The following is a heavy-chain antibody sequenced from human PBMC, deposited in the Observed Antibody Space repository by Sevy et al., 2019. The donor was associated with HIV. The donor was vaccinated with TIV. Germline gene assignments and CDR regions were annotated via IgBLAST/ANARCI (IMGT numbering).Heavy chain of an antibody. CDR3: ARAAGDIVVVTAIRYFDY. J-gene: IGHJ4*02. V-gene: IGHV1-46*01. D-gene: IGHD2-21*02. CDR1: GYTFTSYY. CDR2: INPSGGST. Sequence: ASVKVSSKASGYTFTSYYMHWVRQAPGQGLEWMGIINPSGGSTSYAQKFQGRVTMTMEMSTSTVYMELSSLRSEDTAVYYCARAAGDIVVVTAIRYFDYWGQGTLVTVSS.